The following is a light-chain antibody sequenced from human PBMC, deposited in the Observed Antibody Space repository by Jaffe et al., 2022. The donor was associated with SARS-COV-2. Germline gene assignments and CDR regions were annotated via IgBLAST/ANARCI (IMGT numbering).Light chain of an antibody. CDR2: WAS. V-gene: IGKV4-1*01. CDR3: QQYFSTPGT. CDR1: ETVLYSSNNKNH. Sequence: IVMTQSPDSLAVSLGARATINCKSSETVLYSSNNKNHLGWYQQKPGQPPKLLISWASIRETGVPDRFSGSGSGTDFTLIISSLQAEDVGVYYCQQYFSTPGTFGGGTKVEIK. J-gene: IGKJ4*01.